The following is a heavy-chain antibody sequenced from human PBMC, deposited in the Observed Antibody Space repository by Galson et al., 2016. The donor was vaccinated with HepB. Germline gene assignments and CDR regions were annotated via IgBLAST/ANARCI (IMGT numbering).Heavy chain of an antibody. Sequence: SLRLSCAASGFTFSDYAMSWVRQAPGKGLEWVSTISGSGGSTCYADSVKGRFTISRDNYKTTLYLQMNSLRAEDTAVYFCAKPQGPFIAVAGAGGFDYWGQGTLVTVSS. CDR2: ISGSGGST. J-gene: IGHJ4*02. V-gene: IGHV3-23*01. CDR3: AKPQGPFIAVAGAGGFDY. CDR1: GFTFSDYA. D-gene: IGHD6-19*01.